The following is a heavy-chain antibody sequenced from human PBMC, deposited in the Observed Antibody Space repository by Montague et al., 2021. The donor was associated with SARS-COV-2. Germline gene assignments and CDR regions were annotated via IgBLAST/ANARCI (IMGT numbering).Heavy chain of an antibody. CDR3: AAGDSSGYFERFDP. V-gene: IGHV4-59*01. D-gene: IGHD3-22*01. J-gene: IGHJ5*02. CDR1: GGSISSYY. CDR2: IYYSGST. Sequence: SETLSLTCTVSGGSISSYYWSWIRQPPGKGLEWIGYIYYSGSTNYNPSLKSRVTISVDTSKNQFSLKLSSVTAADTAVYYCAAGDSSGYFERFDPWGQGTLVTVSS.